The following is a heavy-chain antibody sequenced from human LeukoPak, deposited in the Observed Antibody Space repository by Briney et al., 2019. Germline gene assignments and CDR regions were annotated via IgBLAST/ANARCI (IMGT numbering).Heavy chain of an antibody. CDR3: ARELVRAFDH. Sequence: GGSLRLSCAASGFTFSSYAMHWVRQAPGKGLEWVAVISYDGSYKNYADSVKGRFTISRDTSKNTLFLQMNGLRLEDTAVYYCARELVRAFDHWGQGTLVTVSS. CDR1: GFTFSSYA. J-gene: IGHJ4*02. CDR2: ISYDGSYK. V-gene: IGHV3-30*04.